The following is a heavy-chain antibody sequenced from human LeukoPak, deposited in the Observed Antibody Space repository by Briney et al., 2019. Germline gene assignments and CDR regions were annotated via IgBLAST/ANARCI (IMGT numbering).Heavy chain of an antibody. CDR2: ILNDGSRK. CDR1: GFTFSRHG. V-gene: IGHV3-30*03. J-gene: IGHJ4*02. Sequence: GGSLRLSCAPSGFTFSRHGMHWVRQAPGKGLEWVAIILNDGSRKYDAHSVEGRFTISRDNSKNTLYLQMDSLRAEDTAVYYCARDDFSTYPGLNYFDYWGQGSLVTVSS. D-gene: IGHD4-11*01. CDR3: ARDDFSTYPGLNYFDY.